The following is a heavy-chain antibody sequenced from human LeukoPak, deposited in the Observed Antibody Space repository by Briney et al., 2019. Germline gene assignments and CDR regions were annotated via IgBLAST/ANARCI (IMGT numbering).Heavy chain of an antibody. CDR1: GGSFSGYY. D-gene: IGHD1-26*01. CDR2: INHSGST. Sequence: SETLSLTCAVYGGSFSGYYWSWIRQPPGKGLEWIGEINHSGSTNYNPSLKSRVTISVDTSKNQFSLKLSSVTAADTAVYYCARGPPPPWDLLGGVGRVTFYFDYWGQGTLVTVFS. CDR3: ARGPPPPWDLLGGVGRVTFYFDY. J-gene: IGHJ4*02. V-gene: IGHV4-34*01.